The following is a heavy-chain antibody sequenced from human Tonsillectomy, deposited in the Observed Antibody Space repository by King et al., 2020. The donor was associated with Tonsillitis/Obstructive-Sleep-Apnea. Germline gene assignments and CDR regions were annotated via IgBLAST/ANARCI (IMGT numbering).Heavy chain of an antibody. CDR3: AKDFHDFWSGYWDY. CDR1: GFTFSSNA. CDR2: ISGSGGST. Sequence: DVQLVESGGGLVQPGGSLRLSCAASGFTFSSNAMSWVRQAPGKGLEWVSAISGSGGSTYYAGSVEGRFTISRDNSKNTLDLQMNSLRAEDTAVYYCAKDFHDFWSGYWDYWGQGILVTVSS. D-gene: IGHD3-3*01. J-gene: IGHJ4*02. V-gene: IGHV3-23*04.